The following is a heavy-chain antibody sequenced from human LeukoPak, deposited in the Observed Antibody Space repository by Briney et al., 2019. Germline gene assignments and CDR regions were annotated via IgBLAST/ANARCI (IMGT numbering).Heavy chain of an antibody. J-gene: IGHJ4*02. CDR2: ISRSGGST. Sequence: GGSLRLSCAASGFTFSSCAMAWVRQAPGKGLEWVSGISRSGGSTYYADSVKGRFTISRDNSKNTLYLQMNSLRVDDTAVYYCAKKADYSGWYYFDYWGRGTLVTVSS. CDR3: AKKADYSGWYYFDY. D-gene: IGHD6-19*01. CDR1: GFTFSSCA. V-gene: IGHV3-23*01.